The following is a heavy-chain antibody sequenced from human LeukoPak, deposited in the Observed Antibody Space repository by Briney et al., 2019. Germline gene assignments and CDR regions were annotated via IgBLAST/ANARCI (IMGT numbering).Heavy chain of an antibody. CDR1: GGSMSSISYY. CDR2: MYYSGST. CDR3: ARHVTLTGIPLRQPNWFDP. Sequence: SETLSLTCTVSGGSMSSISYYWGWIRQPPGKGLEWIGGMYYSGSTYYNPSLKSRVTISVDTSKNQFSLKLSSVTAADTAVYYCARHVTLTGIPLRQPNWFDPWGQGTLVTVSS. V-gene: IGHV4-39*01. D-gene: IGHD6-13*01. J-gene: IGHJ5*02.